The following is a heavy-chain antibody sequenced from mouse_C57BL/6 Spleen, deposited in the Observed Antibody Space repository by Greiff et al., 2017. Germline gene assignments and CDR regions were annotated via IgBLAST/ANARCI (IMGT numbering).Heavy chain of an antibody. CDR1: GFTFSDYY. CDR3: ARVYGYNWYFDV. Sequence: EVKLVESEGGLVQPGSSMKLSCTASGFTFSDYYMAWVRQVPEKGLEWVANINYDGSSTYYLDSLKSRFIISRDNAKKILYLQMSSLKSEDTSTYYCARVYGYNWYFDVWGTGTTVTVSS. J-gene: IGHJ1*03. V-gene: IGHV5-16*01. D-gene: IGHD2-2*01. CDR2: INYDGSST.